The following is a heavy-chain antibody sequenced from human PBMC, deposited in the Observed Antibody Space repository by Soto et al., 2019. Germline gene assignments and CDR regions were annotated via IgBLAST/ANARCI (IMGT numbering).Heavy chain of an antibody. Sequence: QVQLVESGGGVVQPGTSLRLSCAASGFTFRQYGMHWVRQAPGKGLEWVAVIFYDGFNEYYADSVRGRFTVSRDNSGNRVSLQINSLRVEYTALYSCVRGWGSVVHLSSLDLWGQGPAVVVSS. D-gene: IGHD2-2*01. CDR3: VRGWGSVVHLSSLDL. V-gene: IGHV3-33*01. CDR2: IFYDGFNE. J-gene: IGHJ3*01. CDR1: GFTFRQYG.